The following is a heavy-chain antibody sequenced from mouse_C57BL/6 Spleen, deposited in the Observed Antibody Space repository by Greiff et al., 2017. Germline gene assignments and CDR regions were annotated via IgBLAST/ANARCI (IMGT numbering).Heavy chain of an antibody. Sequence: QVQLQQPGAELVKPGASVKLSCKASGYTFTSYWMHWVKQRPGQGLEWIGMIYPNSGSTNYNEKFKSKATLTVDKSSSTAYMQLSSLTSEDSAVFSCASCGYYCGNSSAWFAYWGQGTLVTVSA. D-gene: IGHD1-1*01. CDR3: ASCGYYCGNSSAWFAY. V-gene: IGHV1-64*01. J-gene: IGHJ3*01. CDR1: GYTFTSYW. CDR2: IYPNSGST.